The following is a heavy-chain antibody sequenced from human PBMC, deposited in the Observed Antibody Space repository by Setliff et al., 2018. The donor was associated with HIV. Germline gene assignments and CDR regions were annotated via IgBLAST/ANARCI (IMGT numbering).Heavy chain of an antibody. CDR3: ARARITVIGRRLEPYAFDR. CDR1: GGSFSTYY. CDR2: IHSTGTT. J-gene: IGHJ3*01. D-gene: IGHD3-22*01. V-gene: IGHV4-4*07. Sequence: NPSETLSLTCPVSGGSFSTYYWSWIRQPAGEGPEYIGRIHSTGTTTYNPSLKSRVTISVDASKNQLSLKLRSVTAAATAVYYCARARITVIGRRLEPYAFDRWGQGTKVTVSS.